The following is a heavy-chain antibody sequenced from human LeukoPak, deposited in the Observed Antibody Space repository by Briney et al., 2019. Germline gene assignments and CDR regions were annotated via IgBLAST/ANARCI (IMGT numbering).Heavy chain of an antibody. V-gene: IGHV3-53*04. CDR3: AGDYYSAGNFVY. CDR1: DFSVSNNY. D-gene: IGHD3-10*01. J-gene: IGHJ4*02. Sequence: GGSLRLSCAPSDFSVSNNYMSWVRQAPGKGPEWVSVIYTGGRTYYADSVKGRFTISRHNSKNTLYLQMNSLRADDTAIYYCAGDYYSAGNFVYWGQGTLVTVSS. CDR2: IYTGGRT.